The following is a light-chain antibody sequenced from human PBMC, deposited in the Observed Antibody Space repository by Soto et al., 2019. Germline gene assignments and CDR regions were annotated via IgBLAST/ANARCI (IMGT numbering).Light chain of an antibody. CDR3: QQYNNWPIP. J-gene: IGKJ5*01. CDR1: QIILTN. V-gene: IGKV3-15*01. CDR2: GAS. Sequence: EIVVTQSTPTLSVSPGEIATLSCLARQIILTNLAWYQQKPGQAPRLLIYGASTRATGIPARFSGSGSGTEFTLTISSLQSEDFEIYYCQQYNNWPIPFGQGRRPAIK.